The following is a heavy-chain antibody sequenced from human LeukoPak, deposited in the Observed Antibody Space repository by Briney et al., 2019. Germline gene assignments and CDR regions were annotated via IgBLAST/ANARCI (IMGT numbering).Heavy chain of an antibody. J-gene: IGHJ4*02. CDR3: ARWARGFEY. Sequence: GGSLRLSCAASGFTFSYYWMSWVRQAPGKGLEWVANIKPDGSEKSYVDSVKGRFTITRDNAKNLLYLQMNSLRVEDTAVYYCARWARGFEYWGQGSLVTASS. CDR1: GFTFSYYW. V-gene: IGHV3-7*04. CDR2: IKPDGSEK.